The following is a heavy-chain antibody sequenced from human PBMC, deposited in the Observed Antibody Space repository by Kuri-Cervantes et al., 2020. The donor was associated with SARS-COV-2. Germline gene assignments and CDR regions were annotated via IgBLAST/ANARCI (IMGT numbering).Heavy chain of an antibody. V-gene: IGHV4-39*01. Sequence: SETLSLTCTVSGGSISSSSYYWGWIRQPPGKGLEWIGSIYYSGSTYYNPSLKSRVTISVGTSKNQFSLKLSSVTAADTAVYYCAGEYSSFAMDAFDIWGQGTMVTVSS. CDR1: GGSISSSSYY. CDR2: IYYSGST. D-gene: IGHD6-6*01. J-gene: IGHJ3*02. CDR3: AGEYSSFAMDAFDI.